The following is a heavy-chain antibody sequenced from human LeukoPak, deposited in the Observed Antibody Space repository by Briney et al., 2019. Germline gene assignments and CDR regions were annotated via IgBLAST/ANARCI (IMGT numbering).Heavy chain of an antibody. D-gene: IGHD5-12*01. CDR3: ARRRIVATIDY. J-gene: IGHJ4*02. CDR1: GGSISSSNYY. CDR2: IYYSGST. V-gene: IGHV4-39*01. Sequence: SETLSLTCTVSGGSISSSNYYWGWVLQPPGKGLEWIGSIYYSGSTYYNPSLKSRVTIYVDTSKNQFSLNLSSVTAADTAVYYCARRRIVATIDYWGQGTLVTVSS.